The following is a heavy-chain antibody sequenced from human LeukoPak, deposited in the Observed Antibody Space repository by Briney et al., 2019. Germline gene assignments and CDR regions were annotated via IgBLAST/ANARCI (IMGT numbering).Heavy chain of an antibody. J-gene: IGHJ4*02. CDR1: GFSLSTSGVG. Sequence: SGPTLVKPTQTLTLTCTFSGFSLSTSGVGVGWIRQPPGKALEWLAPIYWDDDKRYSPSLKSRLTITKDTSKNQVVLTMTNMDPVDTATYYCAHLRGTVVTHYFDYWGQGTLVTVSS. D-gene: IGHD4-23*01. V-gene: IGHV2-5*02. CDR3: AHLRGTVVTHYFDY. CDR2: IYWDDDK.